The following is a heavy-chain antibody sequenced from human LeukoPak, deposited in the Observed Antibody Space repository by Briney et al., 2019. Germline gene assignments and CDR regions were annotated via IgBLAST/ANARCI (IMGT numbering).Heavy chain of an antibody. D-gene: IGHD3-9*01. Sequence: GGSLRLFCAASGFTFSSYVMHWVRQAPGKGLEWVAFIRYDGCNKYYADSVKGRFTISRDNSKNTLYLQMNSLRAEDTAVYYCAKDHVRYFDWLSDYWGQGTLVTVSS. J-gene: IGHJ4*02. V-gene: IGHV3-30*02. CDR3: AKDHVRYFDWLSDY. CDR2: IRYDGCNK. CDR1: GFTFSSYV.